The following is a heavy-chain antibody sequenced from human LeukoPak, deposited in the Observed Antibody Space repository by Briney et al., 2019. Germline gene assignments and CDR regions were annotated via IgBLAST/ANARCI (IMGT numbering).Heavy chain of an antibody. CDR1: GYSFTSYW. V-gene: IGHV5-51*01. J-gene: IGHJ4*02. CDR2: IYPGDSGT. Sequence: GESLKISCKGSGYSFTSYWIGWVRQMPGKGLEWMGIIYPGDSGTRYSPSFQGLVTISVDKSISTAYLQWSSLKASDTAMYYCARRLTTATFDYWGQGTLVTVSS. D-gene: IGHD4-11*01. CDR3: ARRLTTATFDY.